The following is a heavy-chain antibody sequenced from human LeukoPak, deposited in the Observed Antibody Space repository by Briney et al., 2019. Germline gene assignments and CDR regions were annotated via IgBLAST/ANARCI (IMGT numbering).Heavy chain of an antibody. CDR3: ARVGYDFWSGTRPLDY. CDR2: MNPNSGNT. CDR1: GYTFTSYD. D-gene: IGHD3-3*01. V-gene: IGHV1-8*01. Sequence: ASVKVSCKASGYTFTSYDINWVRQATGQGLEWMGWMNPNSGNTGYAQKFQGRVTMTRNTSISTAYMALSSLRSEDTAVYYCARVGYDFWSGTRPLDYWGQGTLVTVSS. J-gene: IGHJ4*02.